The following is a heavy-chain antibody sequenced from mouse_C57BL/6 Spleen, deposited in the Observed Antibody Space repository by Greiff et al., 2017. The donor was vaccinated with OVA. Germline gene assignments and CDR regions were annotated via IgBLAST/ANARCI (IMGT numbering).Heavy chain of an antibody. V-gene: IGHV5-12*01. CDR1: GFTFSDYY. D-gene: IGHD2-3*01. CDR2: ISNGGGST. CDR3: ARHQDVYSGAMDY. J-gene: IGHJ4*01. Sequence: EVQLEESGGGLVQPGGSLKLSCAASGFTFSDYYMYWVRQTPVKRLEWVGDISNGGGSTDYPHTVKGRVILSRDNAKTPLYLQMSRLKSEDTAMYYCARHQDVYSGAMDYWGQGTSVTVSS.